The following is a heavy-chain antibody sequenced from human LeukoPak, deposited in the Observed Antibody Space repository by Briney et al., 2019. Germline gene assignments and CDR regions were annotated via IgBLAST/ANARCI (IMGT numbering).Heavy chain of an antibody. J-gene: IGHJ4*02. Sequence: PGGSLRLSCAASGFTFSSYAMSWVRQAPGKGLEWVSAISGSGGSTYYADSVKGRFTISRDNSKNTLYLQMNSLRAEDTAVYYCARDPLQHYDSSGYFNFDYWGQGTLVTVSS. CDR1: GFTFSSYA. V-gene: IGHV3-23*01. CDR2: ISGSGGST. D-gene: IGHD3-22*01. CDR3: ARDPLQHYDSSGYFNFDY.